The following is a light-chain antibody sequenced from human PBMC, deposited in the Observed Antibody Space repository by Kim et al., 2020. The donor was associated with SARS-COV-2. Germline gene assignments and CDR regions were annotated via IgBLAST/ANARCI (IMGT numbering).Light chain of an antibody. J-gene: IGLJ3*02. CDR2: DNT. Sequence: QRVTVSCTGSSSNIGAGYDVHWYQQLPGTAPKALIYDNTNRPSGVPDRFSGSKSGTSASLAITGLQAEDEADYYCQSYDSSLSGWVFGGGTQLTVL. V-gene: IGLV1-40*01. CDR3: QSYDSSLSGWV. CDR1: SSNIGAGYD.